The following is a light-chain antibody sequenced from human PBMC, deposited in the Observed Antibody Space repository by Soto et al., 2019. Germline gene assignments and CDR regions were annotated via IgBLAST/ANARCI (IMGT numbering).Light chain of an antibody. V-gene: IGKV2D-29*01. J-gene: IGKJ4*01. CDR2: EVS. CDR1: QTLLHRDGRTY. Sequence: DIVMNQTPLSLSVTPGQPASISCKASQTLLHRDGRTYLDWYLQKPGQPPQLLNYEVSNRFSGVPDRFTGSGSGTDFTLKSSRVDAEDVGVYYCMQNIQLRRVGRGTKVELK. CDR3: MQNIQLRR.